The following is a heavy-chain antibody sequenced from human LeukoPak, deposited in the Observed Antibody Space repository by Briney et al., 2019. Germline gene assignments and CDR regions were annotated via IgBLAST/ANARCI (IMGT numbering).Heavy chain of an antibody. CDR1: GYTFTNYG. V-gene: IGHV1-18*01. J-gene: IGHJ4*02. Sequence: GASVKVSCKASGYTFTNYGFSWVRQAPGQGLEWMGWISAYNGYTDYAQKFQFRVTMTTDTSTSTAYMELRSLRSDDTAVYYCATGYCSSTSCYTYDYWGQGTLVTVSS. CDR2: ISAYNGYT. CDR3: ATGYCSSTSCYTYDY. D-gene: IGHD2-2*02.